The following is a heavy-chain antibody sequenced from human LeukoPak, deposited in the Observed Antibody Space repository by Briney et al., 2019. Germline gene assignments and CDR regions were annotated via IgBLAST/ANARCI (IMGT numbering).Heavy chain of an antibody. V-gene: IGHV3-30-3*01. CDR2: ISYDGSNK. J-gene: IGHJ3*02. Sequence: GGSLRLSCAVSRFTFSSYAMHWVRQAPGKGLEWVAVISYDGSNKYYADSVKGRFTISRDNSKSTLYLQMNSLRAEDTAVFYCARDSGYNAFDIWGQGTMVTVSS. D-gene: IGHD5-12*01. CDR1: RFTFSSYA. CDR3: ARDSGYNAFDI.